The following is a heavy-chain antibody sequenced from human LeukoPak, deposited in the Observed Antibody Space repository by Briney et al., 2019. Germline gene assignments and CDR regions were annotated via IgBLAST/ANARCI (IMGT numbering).Heavy chain of an antibody. D-gene: IGHD2-2*01. CDR1: GFSFSSYS. CDR3: ARSQPGYFDY. CDR2: ISSSSSYI. J-gene: IGHJ4*02. Sequence: GGSLSLSCAASGFSFSSYSMSWVRQAPGKGLEWVSSISSSSSYIYYADSVKCRFTISRDNAKNSLYLQMNSLRAEDTVVYYGARSQPGYFDYWGQGTLFTVSS. V-gene: IGHV3-21*01.